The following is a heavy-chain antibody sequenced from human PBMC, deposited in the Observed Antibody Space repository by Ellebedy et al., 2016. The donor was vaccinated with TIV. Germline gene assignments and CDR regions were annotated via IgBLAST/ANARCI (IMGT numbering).Heavy chain of an antibody. CDR2: ISYSGST. CDR3: VRGGGSYSDY. J-gene: IGHJ4*02. V-gene: IGHV4-39*07. Sequence: SETLSLTCTVSGGSISPYYWGWIRQPPGKGLEWIGSISYSGSTYYNPSLKSRVTISVDTSKNQFSLKLTSVTAADTAVYYCVRGGGSYSDYWGQGTLVTVSS. CDR1: GGSISPYY. D-gene: IGHD1-26*01.